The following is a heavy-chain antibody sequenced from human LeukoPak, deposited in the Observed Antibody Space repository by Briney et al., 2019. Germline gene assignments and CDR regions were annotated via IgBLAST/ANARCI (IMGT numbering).Heavy chain of an antibody. CDR1: GGTFSSYA. CDR2: IIPIFGTA. D-gene: IGHD2/OR15-2a*01. Sequence: SVNVSCKASGGTFSSYAISWVRRAPGQWRDWMGGIIPIFGTANYAQKFQGRLTITTDESTNPAYMEVSSLRSGDTAVSFCGKAGVSRADYWGQGTLVTVSS. CDR3: GKAGVSRADY. J-gene: IGHJ4*02. V-gene: IGHV1-69*05.